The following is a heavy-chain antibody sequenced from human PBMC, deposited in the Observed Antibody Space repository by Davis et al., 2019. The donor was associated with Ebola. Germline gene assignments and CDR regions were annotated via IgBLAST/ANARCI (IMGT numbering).Heavy chain of an antibody. V-gene: IGHV4-34*01. J-gene: IGHJ4*02. CDR3: ARLSPLGTTVDY. D-gene: IGHD1-7*01. CDR1: GGSFSGYY. CDR2: INHSGST. Sequence: PSETLSLTCAVYGGSFSGYYWSWIRQPPGKGLEWIGEINHSGSTKYNPSLKSRVTISVDTSKNQFSLKVTSVTAADTALYYCARLSPLGTTVDYWGQGILVTVSS.